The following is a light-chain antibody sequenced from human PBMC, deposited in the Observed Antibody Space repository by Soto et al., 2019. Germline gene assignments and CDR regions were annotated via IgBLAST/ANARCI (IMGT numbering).Light chain of an antibody. V-gene: IGKV4-1*01. Sequence: DIVMTQSPDSLAVSLGERATINCKSSQSVFFNSNNKNYLAWYQQKPGQPPKLLIYWASTRESGVPDRFSGSGSGTDFTLTISSLQAGDVAVYYCQQYYNIPPTFGQGTKVEI. J-gene: IGKJ1*01. CDR3: QQYYNIPPT. CDR2: WAS. CDR1: QSVFFNSNNKNY.